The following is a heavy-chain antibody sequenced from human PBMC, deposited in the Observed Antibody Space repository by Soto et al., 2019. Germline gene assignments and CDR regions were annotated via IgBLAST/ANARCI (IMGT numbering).Heavy chain of an antibody. CDR2: IYTSGST. CDR3: ARISSSWYNYYGMDV. J-gene: IGHJ6*02. CDR1: GGSISSYY. Sequence: SETLSLTCTVSGGSISSYYWIWIRQPAGKGLEWIGRIYTSGSTNYNPSLKSRVTMSVDTSKNQFSLKLSSVTAADTAVYYCARISSSWYNYYGMDVWGQGTTVTVSS. V-gene: IGHV4-4*07. D-gene: IGHD6-13*01.